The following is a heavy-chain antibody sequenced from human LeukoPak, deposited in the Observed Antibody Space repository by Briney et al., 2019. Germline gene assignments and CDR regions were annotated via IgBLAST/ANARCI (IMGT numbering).Heavy chain of an antibody. Sequence: GGSLRLSCAASGFTFSSYAMSWVRQAPGKGLEWVSSISGSGGSTYQADSVRGRITISRDDSENTLYLQMNSLRAEETAVYYCAKERSRGGDCLDYWGQGTLVTVSS. D-gene: IGHD2-21*02. V-gene: IGHV3-23*01. CDR3: AKERSRGGDCLDY. J-gene: IGHJ4*02. CDR1: GFTFSSYA. CDR2: ISGSGGST.